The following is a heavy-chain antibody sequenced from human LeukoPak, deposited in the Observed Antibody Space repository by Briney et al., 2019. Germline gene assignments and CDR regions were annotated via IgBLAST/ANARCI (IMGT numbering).Heavy chain of an antibody. CDR2: IHYSGST. Sequence: SETLSLTCTVSGGSISNYYWSWIRQPPGKGLEWIGYIHYSGSTNYNPSLKSRVTISIDTSKNQFSLKLSSVTAADTAVYFCAREQYCTKGVRGAVDYWGQGTLVTVSS. J-gene: IGHJ4*02. V-gene: IGHV4-59*01. CDR1: GGSISNYY. D-gene: IGHD2-8*01. CDR3: AREQYCTKGVRGAVDY.